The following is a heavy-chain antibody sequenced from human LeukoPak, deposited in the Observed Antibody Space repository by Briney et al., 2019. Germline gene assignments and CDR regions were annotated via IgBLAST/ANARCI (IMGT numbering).Heavy chain of an antibody. V-gene: IGHV1-18*01. CDR2: ISAYSGNT. J-gene: IGHJ4*02. CDR1: GYTFTSYG. D-gene: IGHD6-19*01. Sequence: ASVKVSCKASGYTFTSYGISWVPQAPGQGLEWIGWISAYSGNTKYAQKLEGRVTMITDTSTSTAHMELSRLRSDGTALYYCARDSSGWYGAPFDYWGQGTLVTVSS. CDR3: ARDSSGWYGAPFDY.